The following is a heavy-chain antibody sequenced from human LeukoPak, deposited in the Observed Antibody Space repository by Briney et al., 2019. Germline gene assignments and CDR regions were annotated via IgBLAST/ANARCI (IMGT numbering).Heavy chain of an antibody. CDR2: IYYSGST. V-gene: IGHV4-39*07. Sequence: SETLSLTCTVSGGSIRSSSNYYWGWIRQPPGKGLECIGSIYYSGSTFYNPSLKSRVTISVDTSKNQFSLKLSSVTAADTAVYYCARDLRMGRGGYYYYYMDVWGKGTTVTVSS. CDR3: ARDLRMGRGGYYYYYMDV. D-gene: IGHD3-10*01. J-gene: IGHJ6*03. CDR1: GGSIRSSSNYY.